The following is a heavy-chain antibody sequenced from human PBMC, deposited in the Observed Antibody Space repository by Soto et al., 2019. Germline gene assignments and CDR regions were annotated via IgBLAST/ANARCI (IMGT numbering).Heavy chain of an antibody. CDR2: IVGSGTST. CDR3: AKDRHCTNGVCSQNFDY. J-gene: IGHJ4*02. V-gene: IGHV3-23*01. CDR1: GFTFSNYA. Sequence: GGSLRLSCAASGFTFSNYAMTWVRQAPGKGLEWVSSIVGSGTSTYYADSVKGRFTISRDNSKNTLYLQMNSLRVEDTAVYHCAKDRHCTNGVCSQNFDYWGQGTLVTVSS. D-gene: IGHD2-8*01.